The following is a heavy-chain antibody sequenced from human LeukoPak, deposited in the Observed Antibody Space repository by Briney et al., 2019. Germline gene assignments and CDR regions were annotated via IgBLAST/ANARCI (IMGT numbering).Heavy chain of an antibody. CDR2: IIPIFGTA. CDR1: GGTFSSYA. CDR3: ARGLWDLASRFDDFDI. Sequence: WASVKVSCKASGGTFSSYAISWVRQAPGQGLEWMGGIIPIFGTANYAQKFQGRVTITADKSTSTAYMELSSLRSEDTAVYYCARGLWDLASRFDDFDIWGQGTMVTVSS. J-gene: IGHJ3*02. D-gene: IGHD1-26*01. V-gene: IGHV1-69*06.